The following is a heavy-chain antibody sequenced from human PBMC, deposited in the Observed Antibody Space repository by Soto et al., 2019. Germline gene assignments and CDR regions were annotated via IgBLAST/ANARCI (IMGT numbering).Heavy chain of an antibody. CDR2: VYHSGST. D-gene: IGHD1-26*01. CDR1: GGSISSSNW. J-gene: IGHJ6*02. V-gene: IGHV4-4*02. CDR3: ARVSGSYYYGMDV. Sequence: QVQLQESGPGLVKPSGTLSLTCAVSGGSISSSNWWSWVRQPPGKGLEWIGEVYHSGSTKYNPSLKSRVTISVDKSKDQFSLKLSSVTAADTAVYYCARVSGSYYYGMDVWGQGTTVTVSS.